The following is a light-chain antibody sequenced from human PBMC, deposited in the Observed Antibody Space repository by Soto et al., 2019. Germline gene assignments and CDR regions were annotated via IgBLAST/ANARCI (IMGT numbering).Light chain of an antibody. J-gene: IGLJ2*01. CDR1: SSNIGAGYD. Sequence: QSVLPQPPSVSGAPGQRVTISCTGSSSNIGAGYDVHWYQQLPGTAPKLLISGNSNRPSGVPDRFSGSKSGTSASLAITGVQAEDEADYYCQAYDSSLSGSVFGGGTKLTVL. V-gene: IGLV1-40*01. CDR3: QAYDSSLSGSV. CDR2: GNS.